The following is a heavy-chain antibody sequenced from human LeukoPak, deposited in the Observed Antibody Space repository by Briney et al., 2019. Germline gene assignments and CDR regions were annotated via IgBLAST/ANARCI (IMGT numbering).Heavy chain of an antibody. D-gene: IGHD6-13*01. CDR1: GGSISSGGYY. J-gene: IGHJ4*02. V-gene: IGHV4-31*03. CDR2: INYSGST. CDR3: ARVRDAAAVLDY. Sequence: PSETLSLTCTVSGGSISSGGYYWSWVRQHPGKGLEWIGYINYSGSTYYNPSLKSRVTISIDTSKNQFSLNLSSVTAADTAVYYCARVRDAAAVLDYWGQGTLVTVSS.